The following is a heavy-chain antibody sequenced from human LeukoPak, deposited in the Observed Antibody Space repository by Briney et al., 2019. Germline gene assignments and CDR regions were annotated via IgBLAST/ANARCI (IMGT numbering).Heavy chain of an antibody. J-gene: IGHJ3*02. CDR3: ARDPNGDYIGAFDM. D-gene: IGHD4-17*01. CDR1: GFTFSAYA. Sequence: AGGSLRLYCTASGFTFSAYAMMWVRQAPGKGPEWVSAIRGGGTSEFYADSVKGRFRISRDNSKDTLFLQMNSLRAEDTAVYYCARDPNGDYIGAFDMWGPGTMVTVSS. CDR2: IRGGGTSE. V-gene: IGHV3-23*01.